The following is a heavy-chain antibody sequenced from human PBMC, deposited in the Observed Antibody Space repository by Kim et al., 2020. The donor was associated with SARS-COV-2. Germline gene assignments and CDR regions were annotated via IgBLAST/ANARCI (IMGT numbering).Heavy chain of an antibody. CDR2: ISSSGSST. CDR3: AKIPYGATPGTPLFDY. Sequence: GGSLRLSCAASGFIFSDHYMNWIRQAPGKGLEWVSYISSSGSSTNYADSVRGRFTISRDNAKNSLYLQMNSLRAEDTAVYYCAKIPYGATPGTPLFDYWGQGTLVTVSS. D-gene: IGHD6-13*01. CDR1: GFIFSDHY. J-gene: IGHJ4*02. V-gene: IGHV3-11*03.